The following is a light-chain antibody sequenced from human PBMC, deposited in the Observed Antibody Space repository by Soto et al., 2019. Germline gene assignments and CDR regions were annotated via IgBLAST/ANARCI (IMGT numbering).Light chain of an antibody. Sequence: EIVLTQSPGTLSLSPGERATLSCRASQSVWTKLAWYQQKPGQAPRLLIYGASSRAAGIPDRFSGSGSGTDFTLTISRLEPEDFAVYYCQQYVSSPLTFGGGTKVDI. J-gene: IGKJ4*01. V-gene: IGKV3-20*01. CDR2: GAS. CDR1: QSVWTK. CDR3: QQYVSSPLT.